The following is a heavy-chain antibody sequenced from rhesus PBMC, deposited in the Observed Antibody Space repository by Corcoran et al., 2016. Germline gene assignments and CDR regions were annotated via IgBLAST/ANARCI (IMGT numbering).Heavy chain of an antibody. Sequence: QLQLQESGPGLVKPSETLSVTCAVSGGSISSSSWSWIRQAPGKGLEWIGYIYGSGSSTNYNPSLKSRVTLSVDTSKNQLSLKLSSVTAADTAVYYCASDGEYLDWLLSYWGQGVLVTVSS. V-gene: IGHV4-169*02. CDR3: ASDGEYLDWLLSY. J-gene: IGHJ4*01. CDR1: GGSISSSS. CDR2: IYGSGSST. D-gene: IGHD3-3*01.